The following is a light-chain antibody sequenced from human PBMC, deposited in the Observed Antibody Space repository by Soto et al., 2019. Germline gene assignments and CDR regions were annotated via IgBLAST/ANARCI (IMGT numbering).Light chain of an antibody. J-gene: IGKJ5*01. V-gene: IGKV3-11*01. CDR1: QSVSSY. Sequence: EIVLTQSPATLSLSPGEIATLSCSASQSVSSYLAWYQQKPGQAPRLLIYDASNRATGIPARFSGSGSGTDFTLTISSLEPEDFAVYYCQQRSNWRINFGQGTRLEIK. CDR3: QQRSNWRIN. CDR2: DAS.